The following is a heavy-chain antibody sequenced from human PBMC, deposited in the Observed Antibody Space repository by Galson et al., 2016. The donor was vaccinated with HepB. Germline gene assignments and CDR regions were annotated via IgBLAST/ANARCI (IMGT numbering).Heavy chain of an antibody. D-gene: IGHD1-1*01. CDR1: GGSISYNYW. J-gene: IGHJ6*02. Sequence: SETLSLTCAVSGGSISYNYWWSWVRQPPGQGLEWIGQIYHSGISNYNPSLKSRVSISVDKSKNHFSLQLTSVTAADTAVYFCAKHSNWNSNYYGLDVWGQGATVIVSS. CDR3: AKHSNWNSNYYGLDV. V-gene: IGHV4-4*02. CDR2: IYHSGIS.